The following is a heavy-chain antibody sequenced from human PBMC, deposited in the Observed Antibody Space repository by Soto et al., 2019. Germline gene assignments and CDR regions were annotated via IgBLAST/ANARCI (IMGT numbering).Heavy chain of an antibody. Sequence: GGSLRLSCVGSGFTFSDSVIAWVCQAPGPGMEWLSGMSGDGRTLYALSVTGRFTITRDNSKNTLNLQMRSLRAEDAAAYDGVKWHTSSIDSLPLSGFDVWGQGTQVTVSS. CDR1: GFTFSDSV. V-gene: IGHV3-23*01. CDR2: MSGDGRT. D-gene: IGHD3-9*01. CDR3: VKWHTSSIDSLPLSGFDV. J-gene: IGHJ4*02.